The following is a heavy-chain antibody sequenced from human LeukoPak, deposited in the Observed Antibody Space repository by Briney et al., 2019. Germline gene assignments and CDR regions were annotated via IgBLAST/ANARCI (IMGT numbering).Heavy chain of an antibody. CDR3: ARDRKVRYDILTGYYSPFNYYYYMDV. Sequence: SETLSLTCTVSGGSIGIYYWSWIRQPPGKGLEWTGYIYYSGSTNYNPSLKSRVTISVDTSKNQFALKLSSVTAADTAVYYCARDRKVRYDILTGYYSPFNYYYYMDVWGKGTTVTVSS. CDR2: IYYSGST. J-gene: IGHJ6*03. D-gene: IGHD3-9*01. V-gene: IGHV4-59*01. CDR1: GGSIGIYY.